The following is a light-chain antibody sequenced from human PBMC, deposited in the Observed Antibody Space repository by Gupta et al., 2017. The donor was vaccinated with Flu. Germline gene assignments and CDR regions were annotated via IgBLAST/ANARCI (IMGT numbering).Light chain of an antibody. CDR3: QQYYSTLLYT. Sequence: DIVMTQSPDSLAVSLGESATINCKSSQSVLYSSNNKNYLAWYQQKPGQPPKLLIYWASTRESGVPDRFSGSGSGTDFTLTISSLQDEDVAVYYCQQYYSTLLYTFGQGTKLEIK. V-gene: IGKV4-1*01. CDR1: QSVLYSSNNKNY. CDR2: WAS. J-gene: IGKJ2*01.